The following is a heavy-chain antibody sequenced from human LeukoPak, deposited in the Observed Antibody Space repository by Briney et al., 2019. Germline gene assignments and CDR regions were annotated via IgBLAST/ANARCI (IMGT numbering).Heavy chain of an antibody. CDR1: GFTFSDYY. D-gene: IGHD2-15*01. CDR2: ISSSSSCT. CDR3: ARVSSDIVVVVAEYYFDY. Sequence: PGGSLRLSCAASGFTFSDYYMSWIRQAPGKGLEWVSYISSSSSCTNYADSVKCRFIISRDNAKNSLYLQMNSLRAEDTAVYYCARVSSDIVVVVAEYYFDYWGQGTLVTVSS. J-gene: IGHJ4*02. V-gene: IGHV3-11*06.